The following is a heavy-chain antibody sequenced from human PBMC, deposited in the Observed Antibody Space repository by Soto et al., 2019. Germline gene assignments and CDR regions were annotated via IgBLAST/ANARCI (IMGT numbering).Heavy chain of an antibody. CDR3: ARDADYGDTYWYFDL. CDR1: GFTVSSNY. J-gene: IGHJ2*01. Sequence: ESGGGLVQPGGSLRLSCAASGFTVSSNYMSWVRQAPGKGLEWVSVIYSGGSTYYADSVKGRFTISRDNSKNTLYLQMNSLRAEDTAVYYCARDADYGDTYWYFDLWGRGTLVTVSS. D-gene: IGHD4-17*01. V-gene: IGHV3-66*01. CDR2: IYSGGST.